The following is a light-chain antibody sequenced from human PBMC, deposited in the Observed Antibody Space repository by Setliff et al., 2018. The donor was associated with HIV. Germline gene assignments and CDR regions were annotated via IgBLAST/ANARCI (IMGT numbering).Light chain of an antibody. CDR3: CSNTGSNTFV. CDR2: EGS. J-gene: IGLJ1*01. CDR1: SSDVGGSNL. Sequence: SVLTQPASVSGSPGQSITISCTGTSSDVGGSNLVSWYQHHPGKAPKLMIYEGSNRPSGVSDRFSGSKSGNVASLTISGLQAEDEADYYCCSNTGSNTFVFGTGTKVTVL. V-gene: IGLV2-23*01.